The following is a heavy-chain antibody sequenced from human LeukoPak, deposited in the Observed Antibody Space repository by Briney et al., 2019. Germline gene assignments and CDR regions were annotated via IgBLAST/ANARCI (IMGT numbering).Heavy chain of an antibody. V-gene: IGHV4-30-4*01. J-gene: IGHJ5*02. D-gene: IGHD2/OR15-2a*01. CDR1: GGSISSADHY. CDR3: AKYQTSWFDP. Sequence: KPSETLSPTCTVSGGSISSADHYWSWIRQPPGKGLEWIGYIYHTGNTYYNPSLKSRLILSVDTSKNQFSLKLFSVTAADTAVYYCAKYQTSWFDPWGRGTLVTVSS. CDR2: IYHTGNT.